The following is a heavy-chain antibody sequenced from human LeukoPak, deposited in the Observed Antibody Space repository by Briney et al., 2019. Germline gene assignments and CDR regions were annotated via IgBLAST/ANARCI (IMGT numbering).Heavy chain of an antibody. CDR2: ISSSSTI. J-gene: IGHJ6*02. Sequence: GGSLRLSCAASGFTFSSYSMNWVRQAPGKGLEWVSYISSSSTIYYADSVKGRFTISRDNAKNSLYLQMNSLRDEDTAVYYCARAHKGGYYYYYGMDVWGQGTTVTVSS. D-gene: IGHD3-16*01. CDR1: GFTFSSYS. CDR3: ARAHKGGYYYYYGMDV. V-gene: IGHV3-48*02.